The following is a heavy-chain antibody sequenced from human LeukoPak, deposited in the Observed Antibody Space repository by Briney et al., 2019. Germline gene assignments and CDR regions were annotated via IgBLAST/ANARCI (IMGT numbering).Heavy chain of an antibody. V-gene: IGHV3-30*02. J-gene: IGHJ4*02. CDR3: AKDPYSSGSYLDY. CDR2: IWEDGRDK. CDR1: GFTFSGCG. D-gene: IGHD5-18*01. Sequence: GGALRLSCAASGFTFSGCGMHGGRQAPGKGLEWGAFIWEDGRDKYYADAVKGRFTIYRDNSKNTLYLQMNSLRAEDTAIYYCAKDPYSSGSYLDYWGQGTLVTVSS.